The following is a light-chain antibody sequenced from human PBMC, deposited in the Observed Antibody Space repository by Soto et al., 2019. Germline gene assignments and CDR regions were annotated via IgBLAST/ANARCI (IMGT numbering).Light chain of an antibody. CDR2: VAS. V-gene: IGKV1-39*01. CDR1: HNINNY. Sequence: DVQMTQSPSSLSASVGDRVTITCRTSHNINNYLNWYQQKAGEAPKLLISVASSLQGGVPSRFSGSGSGTHFTLSIRTLQPEDFATYFCQQSYTIPFTFGPGTKVDIK. CDR3: QQSYTIPFT. J-gene: IGKJ3*01.